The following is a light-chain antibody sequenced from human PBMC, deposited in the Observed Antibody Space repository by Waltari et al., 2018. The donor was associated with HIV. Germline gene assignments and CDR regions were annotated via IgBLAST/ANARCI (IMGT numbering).Light chain of an antibody. Sequence: QSALTQPASVSGSPGQSITISCTGTSSDVGGYNYVSWYQQHPGKAPKRMIYDVSKRPSGVSNRFSGSKSGNTASLTISGLQAEDEADYYCSSYTSSSTFHVVFGGGTKLTVL. J-gene: IGLJ2*01. CDR3: SSYTSSSTFHVV. CDR1: SSDVGGYNY. V-gene: IGLV2-14*01. CDR2: DVS.